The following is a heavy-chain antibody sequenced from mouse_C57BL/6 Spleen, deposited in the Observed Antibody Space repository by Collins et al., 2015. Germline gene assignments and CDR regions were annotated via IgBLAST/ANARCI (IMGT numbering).Heavy chain of an antibody. V-gene: IGHV13-2*01. CDR3: SRTRGLRWYFDV. Sequence: MHWLRQPPGKRLEWIAVITVKSDNYGANYAESVKGRFAISRDDSKSSVYLEMNRLREEDTATYFCSRTRGLRWYFDVWGTGTTVTVSS. D-gene: IGHD2-4*01. CDR2: ITVKSDNYGA. J-gene: IGHJ1*03.